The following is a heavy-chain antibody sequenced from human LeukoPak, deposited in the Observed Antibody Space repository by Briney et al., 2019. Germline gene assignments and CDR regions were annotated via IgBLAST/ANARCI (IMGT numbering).Heavy chain of an antibody. Sequence: PGGSLRLSCAASGFTFSSYAMSWVRQAPGKGLEWVSGISSSGGDTYYADSVKGRFTISRDNSKDTLYLQMNSLRAEDTAVYYCARDPSFPYYFDYWGQGTLVTVPS. J-gene: IGHJ4*02. D-gene: IGHD6-6*01. CDR2: ISSSGGDT. CDR3: ARDPSFPYYFDY. CDR1: GFTFSSYA. V-gene: IGHV3-23*01.